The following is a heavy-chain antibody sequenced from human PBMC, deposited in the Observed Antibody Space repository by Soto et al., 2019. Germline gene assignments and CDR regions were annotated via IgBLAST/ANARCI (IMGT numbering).Heavy chain of an antibody. Sequence: EVQLVESGGGLVKPGGSLRLSCAASGFTFSSHSMNWVRQAPGKGLEWVSSISSSSDYISYADSVKGRFTISRDNAKNSLYLQMNSLRAEDTAVYYCASPDYDFWNDDTAFDIWGQGTMVTVSS. V-gene: IGHV3-21*01. CDR1: GFTFSSHS. CDR3: ASPDYDFWNDDTAFDI. J-gene: IGHJ3*02. D-gene: IGHD3-3*01. CDR2: ISSSSDYI.